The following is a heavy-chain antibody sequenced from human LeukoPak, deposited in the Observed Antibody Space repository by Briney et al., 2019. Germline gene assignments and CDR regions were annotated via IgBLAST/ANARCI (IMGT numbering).Heavy chain of an antibody. CDR3: ARVPDSSSSPYWYFDL. V-gene: IGHV3-53*05. Sequence: PGGSLRLSCAAAGFTVSSNYMSWVRQAPGKGLKWVSTIYMGGDTYYVDSVKGRFSISRDNSKNTLYLQMNSLRPEDTAVYYCARVPDSSSSPYWYFDLWGRGTLVTVSS. CDR2: IYMGGDT. J-gene: IGHJ2*01. CDR1: GFTVSSNY. D-gene: IGHD6-6*01.